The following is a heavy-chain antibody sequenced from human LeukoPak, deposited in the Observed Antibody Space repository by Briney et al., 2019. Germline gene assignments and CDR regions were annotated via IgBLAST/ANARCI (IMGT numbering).Heavy chain of an antibody. CDR2: ISGRSDVI. J-gene: IGHJ5*02. CDR3: AKDGSADILTGYSPYNWFDP. CDR1: GFTFSSHS. D-gene: IGHD3-9*01. Sequence: GGSLRLSCAASGFTFSSHSMNWVRQAPGKGLEWVSYISGRSDVILYADSVKGRFTISRDNAKNSLYLQMNSLRAEDTALYYCAKDGSADILTGYSPYNWFDPWGQGTLVTVSS. V-gene: IGHV3-48*01.